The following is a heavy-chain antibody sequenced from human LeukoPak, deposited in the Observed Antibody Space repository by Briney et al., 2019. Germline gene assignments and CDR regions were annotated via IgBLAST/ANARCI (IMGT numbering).Heavy chain of an antibody. Sequence: PSETLSLTCTVSGGSISSGSYYWSWIRQPAGKGLEWIGRIYTSGSTNYNPSLKSRVTISVDTSKNQFSLKLSSVTAADTAVYYCARGSERLSRKMDVWGKGTTVTVSS. V-gene: IGHV4-61*02. CDR3: ARGSERLSRKMDV. CDR1: GGSISSGSYY. CDR2: IYTSGST. J-gene: IGHJ6*04. D-gene: IGHD2-2*01.